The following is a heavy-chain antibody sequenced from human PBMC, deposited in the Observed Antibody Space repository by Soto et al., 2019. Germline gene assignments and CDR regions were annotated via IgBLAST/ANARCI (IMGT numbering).Heavy chain of an antibody. CDR1: GFTFSGYA. D-gene: IGHD6-19*01. CDR2: ISGSGDST. J-gene: IGHJ4*02. V-gene: IGHV3-23*01. Sequence: GVSLRLSCAASGFTFSGYALHWVRQAPGKGLEWVSGISGSGDSTYYADSVKGRFTVSRDNSKNTLYLQMNSLRAEDTAVFYCAKERSSGWSFDYWGQGTLVTVSS. CDR3: AKERSSGWSFDY.